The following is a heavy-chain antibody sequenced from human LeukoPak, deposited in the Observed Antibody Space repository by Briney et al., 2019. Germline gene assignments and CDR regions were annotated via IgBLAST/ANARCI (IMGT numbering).Heavy chain of an antibody. CDR2: ISGSGGST. Sequence: PGGSLTLPCAPSGFTLSRYVMNWVRPAPGRGLEWVSTISGSGGSTYYADSVNGRFTISRDNSKNTLYLQMNSLKAGDTAVYYCAKRLLAIGAGGPWFDPWGQGTLVTVSS. D-gene: IGHD6-13*01. CDR3: AKRLLAIGAGGPWFDP. CDR1: GFTLSRYV. V-gene: IGHV3-23*01. J-gene: IGHJ5*02.